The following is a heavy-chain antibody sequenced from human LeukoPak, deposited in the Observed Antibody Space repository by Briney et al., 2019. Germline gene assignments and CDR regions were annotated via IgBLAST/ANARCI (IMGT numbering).Heavy chain of an antibody. J-gene: IGHJ6*04. CDR3: ARENDSIVYTYFYYYGMDV. D-gene: IGHD3-22*01. V-gene: IGHV1-2*02. CDR2: INPNSGGT. CDR1: GYTFTGYY. Sequence: GASVKVSCKASGYTFTGYYMHWVRQAPGQGLEWMGWINPNSGGTNYAQKFQGRVTMTRDTSISTAYMELSRLRSNHTAVYHCARENDSIVYTYFYYYGMDVWGKGTTVTVSS.